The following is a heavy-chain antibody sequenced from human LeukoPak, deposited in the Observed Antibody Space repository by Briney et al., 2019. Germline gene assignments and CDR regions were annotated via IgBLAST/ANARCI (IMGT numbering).Heavy chain of an antibody. CDR3: ALEMATITFSY. CDR2: INPNSGGT. CDR1: GYTFTDYY. V-gene: IGHV1-2*02. Sequence: ASVKVSCKTSGYTFTDYYMHWVRQAPGQGLEWMGWINPNSGGTNYAQKFQGRVTMTRDTSISTAYMELGRLRSDDTAVYYCALEMATITFSYWGQGTLVTVSS. D-gene: IGHD5-24*01. J-gene: IGHJ4*02.